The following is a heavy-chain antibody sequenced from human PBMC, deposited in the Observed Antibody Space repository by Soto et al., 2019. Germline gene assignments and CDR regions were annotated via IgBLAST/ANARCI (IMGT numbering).Heavy chain of an antibody. D-gene: IGHD3-22*01. J-gene: IGHJ4*02. Sequence: PGESLKISCKGSGYSFAGYWITWVRQKPGKGLEWMGRIDPSDSQTYYSPSFRGHVTISSTKSITTVFLQWSSLRASDTAMYYCARQIYDSDTGPNFQYYFDSWGQGTPVAVSS. CDR3: ARQIYDSDTGPNFQYYFDS. CDR2: IDPSDSQT. CDR1: GYSFAGYW. V-gene: IGHV5-10-1*01.